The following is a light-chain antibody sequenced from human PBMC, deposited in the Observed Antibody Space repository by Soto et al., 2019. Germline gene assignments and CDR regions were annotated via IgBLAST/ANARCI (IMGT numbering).Light chain of an antibody. V-gene: IGLV2-8*01. CDR3: STFGGTKV. CDR2: EVT. CDR1: SSDVGANNY. J-gene: IGLJ2*01. Sequence: QSALTQPPSASGSPGQSVTISCSGTSSDVGANNYVSWYQQHPGKAPKLIIYEVTKRPSGVPDRFSGSKSGNTASLTVSGLQAEDDADYYCSTFGGTKVFGGGTKLTVL.